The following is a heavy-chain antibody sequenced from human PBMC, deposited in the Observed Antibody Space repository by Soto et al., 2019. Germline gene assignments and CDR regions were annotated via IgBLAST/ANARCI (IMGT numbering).Heavy chain of an antibody. CDR2: SSAYNGFT. V-gene: IGHV1-18*01. J-gene: IGHJ4*02. CDR1: GYTFRTCG. Sequence: QVQLVQSGGEVKKPGASVRVSCRASGYTFRTCGIAWVGQASGQGREWIGWSSAYNGFTHFAQKYRGRVTVTTETSTSTVHMELRRLSSDDTAVYYCAREFEGHSTSWPFDYWGQGTLVTVSA. D-gene: IGHD6-13*01. CDR3: AREFEGHSTSWPFDY.